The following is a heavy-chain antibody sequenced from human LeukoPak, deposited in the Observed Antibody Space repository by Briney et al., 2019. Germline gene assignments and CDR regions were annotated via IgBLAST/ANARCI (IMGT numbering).Heavy chain of an antibody. CDR2: IYSGGAT. CDR1: GFTVSNSY. D-gene: IGHD3-22*01. Sequence: GGSLRLSCAVSGFTVSNSYMSWVRQAPGKGLEWVSVIYSGGATYYADSVKGRFTISRDNSKNTLYLQMNSLRAEDTAVYYCARDSAYYYDSSGYLPLGYFDYWGQGTLVTVSS. CDR3: ARDSAYYYDSSGYLPLGYFDY. J-gene: IGHJ4*02. V-gene: IGHV3-53*01.